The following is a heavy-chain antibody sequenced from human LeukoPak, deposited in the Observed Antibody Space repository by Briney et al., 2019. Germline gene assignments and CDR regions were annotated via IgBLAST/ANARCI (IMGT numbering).Heavy chain of an antibody. Sequence: SETLSLTCTVSGGSISSSSYYWGWIRQPPGKWLEWIGSMYYSGSTYYNPSLKSRVTISVDTSKNQFSLNLYSLTAADTAVYYCARDLYGSGSYYSPLGYWGQGTLVTVSS. CDR2: MYYSGST. CDR1: GGSISSSSYY. CDR3: ARDLYGSGSYYSPLGY. D-gene: IGHD3-10*01. V-gene: IGHV4-39*07. J-gene: IGHJ4*02.